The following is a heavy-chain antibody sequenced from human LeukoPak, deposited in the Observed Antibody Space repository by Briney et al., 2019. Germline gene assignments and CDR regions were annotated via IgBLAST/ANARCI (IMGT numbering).Heavy chain of an antibody. CDR3: ATLGTAISY. D-gene: IGHD2-21*02. CDR1: GGSISSYY. CDR2: IYYSWST. Sequence: SETLSLTCTVSGGSISSYYWSWIRRPPGKGLEWIGYIYYSWSTNYNPSLKSRVTISVDTSKNQFSLKLSSVTAADTAVYYCATLGTAISYWGQGTLVTVSS. J-gene: IGHJ4*02. V-gene: IGHV4-59*01.